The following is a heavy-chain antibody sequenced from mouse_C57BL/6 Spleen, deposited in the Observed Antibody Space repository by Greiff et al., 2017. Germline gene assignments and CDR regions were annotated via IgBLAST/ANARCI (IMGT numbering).Heavy chain of an antibody. J-gene: IGHJ4*01. D-gene: IGHD2-4*01. CDR2: INPNNGGT. V-gene: IGHV1-18*01. CDR3: ARRGQIYYDYLYAMDY. Sequence: EVQLQQSGPELVKPGASVKIPCKASGYTFTDYNMDWVKQSHGKSLEWIGDINPNNGGTIYNQKFKGKATLTVDKSSSTAYMELRSLTSEDTAVYYCARRGQIYYDYLYAMDYWGQGTSVTVSS. CDR1: GYTFTDYN.